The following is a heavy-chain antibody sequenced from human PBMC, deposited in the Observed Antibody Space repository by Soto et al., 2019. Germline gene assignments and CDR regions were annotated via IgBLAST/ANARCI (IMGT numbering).Heavy chain of an antibody. CDR3: ARWPNSSGWSIFDY. V-gene: IGHV4-31*03. J-gene: IGHJ4*02. Sequence: SETLSLTCTVSGGSISSGGYYWSWIRQHPGKGLEWIGYIYYSGSTYYNPSLKSRVTISVDTSKNQFSLKLSSVTAADTAVHYCARWPNSSGWSIFDYWGQGTLVTVSS. D-gene: IGHD6-19*01. CDR2: IYYSGST. CDR1: GGSISSGGYY.